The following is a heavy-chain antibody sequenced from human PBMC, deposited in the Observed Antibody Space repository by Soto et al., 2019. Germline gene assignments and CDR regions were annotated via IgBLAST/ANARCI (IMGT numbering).Heavy chain of an antibody. V-gene: IGHV3-23*01. CDR3: AKDEVGGGFYYDSSGYYGH. CDR1: GFTFSSYA. Sequence: GGSLRLSCAASGFTFSSYAMSWVRQAPGKGLEWVSAISGSGGSTYYADSVKGRFTISRDNSKNTLYLQMNSLRAEDTAVYYCAKDEVGGGFYYDSSGYYGHWGQGTLVTVSS. D-gene: IGHD3-22*01. CDR2: ISGSGGST. J-gene: IGHJ4*02.